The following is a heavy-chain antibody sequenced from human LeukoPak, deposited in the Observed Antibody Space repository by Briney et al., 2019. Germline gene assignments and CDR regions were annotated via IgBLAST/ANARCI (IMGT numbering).Heavy chain of an antibody. Sequence: SETLSLTCTVSGGSISSYYWSWIRQPPGKGLEWIGYIYYSGSTNYNPSLKSRVTIPVDTSKNQFSLKLSSVTAADTAVYYCARHEAQWNAFDIWGQGTMVTVSS. D-gene: IGHD6-19*01. V-gene: IGHV4-59*08. CDR2: IYYSGST. J-gene: IGHJ3*02. CDR1: GGSISSYY. CDR3: ARHEAQWNAFDI.